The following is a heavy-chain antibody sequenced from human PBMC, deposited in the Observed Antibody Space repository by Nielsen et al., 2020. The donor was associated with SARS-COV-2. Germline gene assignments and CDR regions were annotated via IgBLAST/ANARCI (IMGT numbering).Heavy chain of an antibody. CDR2: IYYSGST. Sequence: SETLSLTCSVSGASVSAYDWTWIRQSPGKGLECIGKIYYSGSTIYNPSLKTRVTMSRDTSKSQVSLKLSSVTAADTAVYYCARQFYGYYYYYYMDVWGKGTTVTVSS. CDR3: ARQFYGYYYYYYMDV. V-gene: IGHV4-59*08. J-gene: IGHJ6*03. D-gene: IGHD2/OR15-2a*01. CDR1: GASVSAYD.